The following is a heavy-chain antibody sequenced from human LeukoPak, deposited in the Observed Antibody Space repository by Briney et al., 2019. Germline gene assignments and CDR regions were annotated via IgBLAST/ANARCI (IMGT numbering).Heavy chain of an antibody. V-gene: IGHV3-23*01. CDR3: VKEWSDEAKCGADCLEY. Sequence: PGGSLRLSCAASGFNFYIYGMSWVRQAPGKGLEWVSSISGSGDNTYYEDSVKGRYTISRDNSKNTLYLQMNTLRAEDTDVYYCVKEWSDEAKCGADCLEYWGQGTLVTVSS. CDR2: ISGSGDNT. CDR1: GFNFYIYG. D-gene: IGHD2-21*02. J-gene: IGHJ4*02.